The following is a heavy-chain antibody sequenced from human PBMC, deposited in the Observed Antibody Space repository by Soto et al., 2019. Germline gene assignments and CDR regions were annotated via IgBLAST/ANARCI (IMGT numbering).Heavy chain of an antibody. Sequence: QVQLVQSGAEVKKPGASVKVSCTTSGYTFTLFGITWVRQAPGQGLEWMGWISPYNGDTKYAAKLEGRVTLTTDTSRDTAYMDLTSLTSDDTAEYYCASGGQYRYFDYWGQGTLVTVSS. CDR3: ASGGQYRYFDY. CDR1: GYTFTLFG. J-gene: IGHJ4*02. V-gene: IGHV1-18*01. D-gene: IGHD2-2*02. CDR2: ISPYNGDT.